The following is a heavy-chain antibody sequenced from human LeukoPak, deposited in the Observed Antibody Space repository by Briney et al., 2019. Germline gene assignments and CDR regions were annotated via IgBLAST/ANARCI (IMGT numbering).Heavy chain of an antibody. V-gene: IGHV4-34*01. D-gene: IGHD5-18*01. CDR3: ARGEGYSYSDDYYFFYMDV. CDR2: ITHSGST. J-gene: IGHJ6*03. Sequence: SETLSLTCGVYAGSFSGYYWTWIRQSPGKGLEWIGKITHSGSTKYNPSLKSRVTISIDTSNNQFSLKVSSVTAADTAVYYCARGEGYSYSDDYYFFYMDVWGKGTTVTVSS. CDR1: AGSFSGYY.